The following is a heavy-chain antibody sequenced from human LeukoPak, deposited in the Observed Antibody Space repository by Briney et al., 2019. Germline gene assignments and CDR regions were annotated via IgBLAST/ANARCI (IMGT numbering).Heavy chain of an antibody. Sequence: GGSLRLSCAASGFIFSSYGMHWVRQAPGKGLGWAAVISYDGTDKDYADSVKGRFTISRDNSNNTLYLQMNSLRAEDTAVYYCAKDRNFEGGTTAGYFHLWGQGTLVTVSS. CDR2: ISYDGTDK. D-gene: IGHD1-7*01. CDR1: GFIFSSYG. V-gene: IGHV3-30*18. J-gene: IGHJ1*01. CDR3: AKDRNFEGGTTAGYFHL.